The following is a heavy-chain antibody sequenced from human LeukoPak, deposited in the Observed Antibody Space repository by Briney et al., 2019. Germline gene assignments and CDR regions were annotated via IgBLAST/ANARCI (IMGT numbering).Heavy chain of an antibody. CDR1: EFTFSTYW. Sequence: GESLKISCAASEFTFSTYWMHWVRQAPGKGLVWVSWITGDGSSTRYADSVKGRFTISRDNAKNTLYLQVNSLSAEDTAVYYCARSNWPYYFDYWGQGTLVTVSS. CDR2: ITGDGSST. D-gene: IGHD1-1*01. V-gene: IGHV3-74*01. CDR3: ARSNWPYYFDY. J-gene: IGHJ4*02.